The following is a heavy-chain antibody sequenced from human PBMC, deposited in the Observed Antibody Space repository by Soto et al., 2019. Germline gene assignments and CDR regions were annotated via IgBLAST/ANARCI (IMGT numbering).Heavy chain of an antibody. J-gene: IGHJ1*01. CDR2: INHSGST. Sequence: PSETLSLTCAVYGVSFSGYYWSWIRQPPGKGLEWIGEINHSGSTNYNPSLKSRVTISVDTSKNQFSLKLSSVTAADTAVYYCARGGVVVVVAATPQYFQHWGQGTLVTVSS. CDR1: GVSFSGYY. CDR3: ARGGVVVVVAATPQYFQH. V-gene: IGHV4-34*01. D-gene: IGHD2-15*01.